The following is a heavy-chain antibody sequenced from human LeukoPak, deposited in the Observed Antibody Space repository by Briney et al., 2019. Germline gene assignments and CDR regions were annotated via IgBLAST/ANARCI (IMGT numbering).Heavy chain of an antibody. D-gene: IGHD5-18*01. CDR1: RFSFNSYV. CDR2: ISATGDNT. CDR3: AKVSGRIQIWPQPFGDGMDV. Sequence: GGSLRLSCAASRFSFNSYVMSWVRQAPGKGLECASGISATGDNTYYADSVKGRFTISRDNSKNTLYLQMNSLRVEDTAVYYCAKVSGRIQIWPQPFGDGMDVWGQGTTVTVSS. V-gene: IGHV3-23*01. J-gene: IGHJ6*02.